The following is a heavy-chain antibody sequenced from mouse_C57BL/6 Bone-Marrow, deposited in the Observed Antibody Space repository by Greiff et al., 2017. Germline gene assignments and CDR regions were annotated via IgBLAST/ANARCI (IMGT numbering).Heavy chain of an antibody. CDR2: IHPNSGST. J-gene: IGHJ2*01. Sequence: VQLQQPGAELVKPGASVKLSCKASGYTFTSYWMHWVKQRPGQGLEWIGMIHPNSGSTNYNEKFKSKATLTVDKSSSTAYMQLSSLTSEDSAVYYCARSGLLRYFDYWGQGTTLTVSS. CDR3: ARSGLLRYFDY. V-gene: IGHV1-64*01. CDR1: GYTFTSYW. D-gene: IGHD1-1*01.